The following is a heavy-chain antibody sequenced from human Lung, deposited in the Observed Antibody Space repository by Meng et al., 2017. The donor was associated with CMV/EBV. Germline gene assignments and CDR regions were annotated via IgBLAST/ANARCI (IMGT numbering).Heavy chain of an antibody. V-gene: IGHV4-4*02. CDR3: ASFPPPGKQWLVTDY. J-gene: IGHJ4*02. Sequence: QGPLPDPVPRLAKPSGTLSLPSSVTGGSISSGNCLSWVRQPPGKGLEWIGEIYHSGSTSYNPSRKSRVTISVDKSKNQFSLKLSSVTAADTAVYYCASFPPPGKQWLVTDYWGQGTLVTVSS. CDR2: IYHSGST. CDR1: GGSISSGNC. D-gene: IGHD6-19*01.